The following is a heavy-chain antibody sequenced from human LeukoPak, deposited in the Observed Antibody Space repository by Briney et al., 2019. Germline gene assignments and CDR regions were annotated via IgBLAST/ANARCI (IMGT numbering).Heavy chain of an antibody. V-gene: IGHV3-11*01. CDR1: GFTFSDYY. CDR3: ARHWNDDGGCFDY. Sequence: GSLRLSCAVSGFTFSDYYMSWIRQAPGKGLEWVSYISSSGNTIYYADSVKGRFTISRDNAKKSLYLQMNSLRVEDTAVYYCARHWNDDGGCFDYWGQGALVTVSS. CDR2: ISSSGNTI. J-gene: IGHJ4*02. D-gene: IGHD1-1*01.